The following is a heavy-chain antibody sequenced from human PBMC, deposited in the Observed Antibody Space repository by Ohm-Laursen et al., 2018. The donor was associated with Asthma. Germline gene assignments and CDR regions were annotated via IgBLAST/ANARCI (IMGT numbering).Heavy chain of an antibody. CDR2: IYYSGST. V-gene: IGHV4-61*01. CDR1: GGSISSANYF. Sequence: PSETLSLTCGVSGGSISSANYFWSWIRQPPGKGLEWIGYIYYSGSTNYNPSLKSRVTISVDTSKNQFSLKLSSVTAADTAVYYCASVDIVANDIYFDYWGQGTLVTVSS. CDR3: ASVDIVANDIYFDY. J-gene: IGHJ4*02. D-gene: IGHD5-12*01.